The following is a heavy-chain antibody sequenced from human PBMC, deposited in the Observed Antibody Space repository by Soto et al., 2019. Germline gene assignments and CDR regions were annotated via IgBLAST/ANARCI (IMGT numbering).Heavy chain of an antibody. J-gene: IGHJ4*02. Sequence: PGGSLRLSCAASGFTFSSYSMNWVRQAPGKGLEWVSSISSSSSYIYYADSVKGRFTISRDNAKNSLYLQMNSLRAEDTAVYYCARAFPYDILTVFPAGQKRPRQIDYSGQATLVTVSS. V-gene: IGHV3-21*01. CDR3: ARAFPYDILTVFPAGQKRPRQIDY. D-gene: IGHD3-9*01. CDR1: GFTFSSYS. CDR2: ISSSSSYI.